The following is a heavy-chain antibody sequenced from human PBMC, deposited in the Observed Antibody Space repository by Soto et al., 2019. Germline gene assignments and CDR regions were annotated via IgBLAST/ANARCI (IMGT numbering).Heavy chain of an antibody. CDR1: GDSVSSNSAG. Sequence: QVPLQQSSPGLVKPSQALSLTCDISGDSVSSNSAGWNWIRQTPSRGLEWLGRTYYKSKWYYTYAASVKSRITVSPDTSKNQFSLQWTSVTPEDTAVYYCARGSWDDVSGHYYMDVWDKGTTVTVSS. CDR2: TYYKSKWYY. V-gene: IGHV6-1*01. D-gene: IGHD1-1*01. CDR3: ARGSWDDVSGHYYMDV. J-gene: IGHJ6*03.